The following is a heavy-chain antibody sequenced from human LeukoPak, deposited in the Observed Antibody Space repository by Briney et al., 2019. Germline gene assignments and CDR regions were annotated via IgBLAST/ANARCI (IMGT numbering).Heavy chain of an antibody. Sequence: GGSLRLSCAASGFTFSSYAMHWVRQAPGKGLEWVAVISYDGSNKYYADSVKGRFTISRDNSKNTLYLQMNSLRAEDTAVYYCARTYDFWSGYYRRGYYFDYWGQGTLVTVSS. CDR3: ARTYDFWSGYYRRGYYFDY. CDR1: GFTFSSYA. J-gene: IGHJ4*02. D-gene: IGHD3-3*01. V-gene: IGHV3-30-3*01. CDR2: ISYDGSNK.